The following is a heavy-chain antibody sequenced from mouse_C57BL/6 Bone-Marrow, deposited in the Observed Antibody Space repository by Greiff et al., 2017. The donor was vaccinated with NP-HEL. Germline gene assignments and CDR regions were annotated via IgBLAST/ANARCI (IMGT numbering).Heavy chain of an antibody. J-gene: IGHJ1*03. CDR1: GYTFTDYY. CDR2: INPYNGGT. Sequence: VQLKESGPVLVKPGASVKMSCKASGYTFTDYYMNWVKQSHGKSLEWIGVINPYNGGTSYTQKFKGKATLTVDKSSSTAYMELNSLTSEDSAVYYCASRTSLLRSFDVWGTGTTVTVSS. D-gene: IGHD1-2*01. CDR3: ASRTSLLRSFDV. V-gene: IGHV1-19*01.